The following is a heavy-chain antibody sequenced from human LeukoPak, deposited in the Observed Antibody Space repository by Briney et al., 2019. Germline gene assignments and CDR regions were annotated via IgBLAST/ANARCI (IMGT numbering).Heavy chain of an antibody. Sequence: GASVKVSCKASGYTFTSCDINWGRQATGQGLEWMGWINPISGGTNYAQKFQGRVTMTRDTSITTAYMELSRLRYDDTAVYYCARPDEVRGVWNWGQGTLVTVSS. D-gene: IGHD3-10*01. CDR2: INPISGGT. J-gene: IGHJ4*02. CDR3: ARPDEVRGVWN. V-gene: IGHV1-2*02. CDR1: GYTFTSCD.